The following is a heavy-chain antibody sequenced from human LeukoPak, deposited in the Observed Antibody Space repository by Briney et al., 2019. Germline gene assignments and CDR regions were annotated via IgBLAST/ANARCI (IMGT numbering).Heavy chain of an antibody. D-gene: IGHD4-17*01. CDR3: ARRGDYSDY. J-gene: IGHJ4*02. CDR1: GYSFVSYD. CDR2: MSPNSGNT. Sequence: ASGKVSCKASGYSFVSYDINWGRQAPGQGLEWGGWMSPNSGNTGYSQKFQGRVTMTRDTSINTAYMELSSLRPEDTAIYYCARRGDYSDYWGQGTLVTVSS. V-gene: IGHV1-8*01.